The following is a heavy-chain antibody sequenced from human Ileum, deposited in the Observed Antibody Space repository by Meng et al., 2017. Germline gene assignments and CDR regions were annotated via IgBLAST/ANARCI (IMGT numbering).Heavy chain of an antibody. V-gene: IGHV3-74*01. D-gene: IGHD5-18*01. CDR3: ARGGADTAVGHHD. CDR2: ISRDRTTT. J-gene: IGHJ4*02. CDR1: GFIFSDYW. Sequence: GESPKISCAASGFIFSDYWMHWVRQAPGKGLEWISRISRDRTTTTYADSVRGRFTISRDNAVNTVYLQMNSLRVEDTAVYYCARGGADTAVGHHDWGQGTRVTGAS.